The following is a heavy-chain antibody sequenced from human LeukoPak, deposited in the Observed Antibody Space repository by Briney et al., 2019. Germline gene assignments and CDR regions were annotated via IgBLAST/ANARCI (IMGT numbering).Heavy chain of an antibody. V-gene: IGHV3-23*01. Sequence: PGGSLRLSCAASGFTFSIYAMSWVRQGTGKGLEWVSSTSSGGELTFYADSVKGRFTISRDNSKNTLYLQMNSLRAEDTAVYYCAKDRPNYYHDNGHYYRRGGDCWGQGTLVTVS. CDR2: TSSGGELT. J-gene: IGHJ4*02. CDR3: AKDRPNYYHDNGHYYRRGGDC. CDR1: GFTFSIYA. D-gene: IGHD3-22*01.